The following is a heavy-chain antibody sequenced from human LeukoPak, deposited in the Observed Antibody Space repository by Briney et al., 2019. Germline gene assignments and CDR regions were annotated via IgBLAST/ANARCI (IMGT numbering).Heavy chain of an antibody. D-gene: IGHD3-22*01. V-gene: IGHV1-18*01. J-gene: IGHJ4*02. CDR3: ARDLRDYYDSSGYYSDY. CDR2: ISAYNGNT. Sequence: ASVKVSCKASGYTFTSYGISWVRPAPGQGLEWMGWISAYNGNTNYAQKLQGRVTMTTDTSTSTAYMELRSLRSDDTAVYYCARDLRDYYDSSGYYSDYWGQGTLVTVSS. CDR1: GYTFTSYG.